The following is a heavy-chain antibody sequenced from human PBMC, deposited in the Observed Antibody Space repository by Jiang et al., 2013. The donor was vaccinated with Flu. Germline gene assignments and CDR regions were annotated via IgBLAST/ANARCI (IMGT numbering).Heavy chain of an antibody. D-gene: IGHD5-24*01. V-gene: IGHV7-4-1*02. CDR1: GYTLTTYG. CDR3: ARDLREMTTMDCYYYGLDV. CDR2: INTITGNP. J-gene: IGHJ6*02. Sequence: LQSGSELKKAGASVKVSCKASGYTLTTYGINWVRQAPGQGLEWMGWINTITGNPTYAQGITGRFVFSLDTSVGTAYLQISSLKAEDTAVYFCARDLREMTTMDCYYYGLDVWGHGTTVTVSS.